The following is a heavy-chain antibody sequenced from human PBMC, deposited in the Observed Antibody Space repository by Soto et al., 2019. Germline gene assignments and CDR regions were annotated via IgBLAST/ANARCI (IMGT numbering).Heavy chain of an antibody. CDR1: GAXITSTSYH. V-gene: IGHV4-39*01. J-gene: IGHJ6*02. D-gene: IGHD1-26*01. CDR2: FYYSGST. CDR3: ARSVGDYYYGMDV. Sequence: SETLSLTCTVSGAXITSTSYHWGWIRQPPGKGLEWIGNFYYSGSTYYNPSLRSRVTISVDASKNQFSVKVSSVTATDTAVYYCARSVGDYYYGMDVWGQGTTVTVSS.